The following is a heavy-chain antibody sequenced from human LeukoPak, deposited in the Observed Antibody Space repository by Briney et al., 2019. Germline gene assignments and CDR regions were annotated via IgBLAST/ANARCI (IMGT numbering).Heavy chain of an antibody. D-gene: IGHD3-9*01. J-gene: IGHJ4*02. V-gene: IGHV3-23*01. CDR2: ISGSGGST. Sequence: GGSLRLSCAASGFTFSSYAMSWVRQAPGKGLEWVSAISGSGGSTYYADSMKGRFTISRDNSKNTLYLQMNSLRAEDTAVYYCANFDISGYFDYWGQGTLVTVSS. CDR3: ANFDISGYFDY. CDR1: GFTFSSYA.